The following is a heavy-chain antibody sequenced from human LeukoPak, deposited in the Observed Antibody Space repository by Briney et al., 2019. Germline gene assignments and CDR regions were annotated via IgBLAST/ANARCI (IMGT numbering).Heavy chain of an antibody. D-gene: IGHD3-22*01. Sequence: GGSLRLSCAASGFIFSGSAIHWVRQASGKGLEWVGRIGGKPNTYATVNAASVKGRFTISRDDSKNTTYLQMNSLKTEDTAVYYCTRLWHYYDSSGYYYSDHWGQGTLVTVSS. CDR3: TRLWHYYDSSGYYYSDH. CDR1: GFIFSGSA. J-gene: IGHJ4*02. CDR2: IGGKPNTYAT. V-gene: IGHV3-73*01.